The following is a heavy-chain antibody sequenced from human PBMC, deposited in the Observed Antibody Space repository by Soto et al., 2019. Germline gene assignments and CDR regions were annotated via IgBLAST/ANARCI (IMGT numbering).Heavy chain of an antibody. CDR2: IKQDGSEK. CDR1: GFTFSSYW. Sequence: GGSLRLSCAASGFTFSSYWMSWVRQAPGKGLEWVANIKQDGSEKYYVDSVKGRFTISRDNAKNSLYLQMNSLRAEDTAVYYCARVRHFWSGYLFDYWGQGTLVTVSS. J-gene: IGHJ4*02. D-gene: IGHD3-3*02. V-gene: IGHV3-7*01. CDR3: ARVRHFWSGYLFDY.